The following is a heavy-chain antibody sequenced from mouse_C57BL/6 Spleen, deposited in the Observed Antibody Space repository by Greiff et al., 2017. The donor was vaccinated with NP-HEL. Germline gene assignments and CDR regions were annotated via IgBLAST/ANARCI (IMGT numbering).Heavy chain of an antibody. V-gene: IGHV1-47*01. Sequence: QVQLQQSGAELVKPGASVKMSCKASGYTFTTYPIEWMKQNHGKSLEWIGNFHPYNDDTKYNEKFKGKATLTVEKSSSTVYLELSRLTSDDSSVYYCARGHHSHDGSYAMDYWGQGTSVTVSS. D-gene: IGHD2-3*01. CDR3: ARGHHSHDGSYAMDY. CDR1: GYTFTTYP. J-gene: IGHJ4*01. CDR2: FHPYNDDT.